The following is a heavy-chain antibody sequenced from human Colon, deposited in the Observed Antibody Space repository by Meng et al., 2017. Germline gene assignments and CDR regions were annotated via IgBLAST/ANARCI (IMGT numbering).Heavy chain of an antibody. CDR3: GRDQGRELINH. J-gene: IGHJ4*02. Sequence: QVQLQESGPGLVQPSGTLSLTCTVSGDSISSDIWWSWGRQPPGKGLEWIGEVYHRGDTNYNPSLKSRVDISVDKSKNQFYLSLFSVTVADTAVYYCGRDQGRELINHWGQGTLVTVSS. CDR1: GDSISSDIW. D-gene: IGHD1-7*01. V-gene: IGHV4-4*02. CDR2: VYHRGDT.